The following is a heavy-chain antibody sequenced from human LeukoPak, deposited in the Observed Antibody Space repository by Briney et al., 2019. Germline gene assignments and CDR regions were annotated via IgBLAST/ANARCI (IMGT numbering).Heavy chain of an antibody. D-gene: IGHD7-27*01. CDR3: AWVSGDYFDY. Sequence: GGSLRLSCAASGFTFSGYSMNRVRQAPGKGLEWVSYISSSGSTIYYADSVKGRFTISRDNAKNSLYLQMNSLRDEDTAVYYCAWVSGDYFDYWGQGTLVTVSS. V-gene: IGHV3-48*02. CDR1: GFTFSGYS. J-gene: IGHJ4*02. CDR2: ISSSGSTI.